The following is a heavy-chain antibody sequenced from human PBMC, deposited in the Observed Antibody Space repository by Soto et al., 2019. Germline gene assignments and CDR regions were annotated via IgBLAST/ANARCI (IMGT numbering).Heavy chain of an antibody. D-gene: IGHD5-18*01. V-gene: IGHV4-59*01. CDR3: AREVDSYGYYYFDY. Sequence: SETLSLTCTVSGGSISSYYWSWIRQPPGKGLEWIGYIYYSGSTNYNPSLKSRVTISVDTSKNQFSLKLSSVTAADTAVYYCAREVDSYGYYYFDYWGQGTLVTVSS. CDR2: IYYSGST. J-gene: IGHJ4*02. CDR1: GGSISSYY.